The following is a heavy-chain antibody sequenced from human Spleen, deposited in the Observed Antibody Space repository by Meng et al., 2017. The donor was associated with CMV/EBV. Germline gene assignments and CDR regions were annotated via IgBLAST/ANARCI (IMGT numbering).Heavy chain of an antibody. D-gene: IGHD2-2*01. CDR1: GGSFSGYY. J-gene: IGHJ4*02. V-gene: IGHV4-34*01. CDR3: AREEGVPAAPFDY. CDR2: INHSGST. Sequence: QVQSQQGGAGLLKPSETLSLTCAVYGGSFSGYYWSWIRQPPGKGLEWIGEINHSGSTNYNPSLKSRVTISVDTSKNQFSLKLSSVTAADTAVYYCAREEGVPAAPFDYWGQGTLVTVSS.